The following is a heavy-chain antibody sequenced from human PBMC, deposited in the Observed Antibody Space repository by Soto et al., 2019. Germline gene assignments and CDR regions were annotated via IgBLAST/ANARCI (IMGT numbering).Heavy chain of an antibody. Sequence: QVQLQESGPGLVKPSQTLSLTCTVSGGSISSGGYYWSWIRQHPGKGLEWIGYIYYSGSTYYNPSXXGRVATSVYPXXNXSXXKPSPVTAADTAVYYCARDVLLWFGELPYYYGMDVWGQGTTVTVSS. CDR3: ARDVLLWFGELPYYYGMDV. V-gene: IGHV4-31*03. CDR2: IYYSGST. D-gene: IGHD3-10*01. CDR1: GGSISSGGYY. J-gene: IGHJ6*02.